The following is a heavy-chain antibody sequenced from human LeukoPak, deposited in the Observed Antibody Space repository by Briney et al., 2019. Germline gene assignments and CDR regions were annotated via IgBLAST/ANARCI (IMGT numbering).Heavy chain of an antibody. CDR1: GFTFSSYE. CDR3: ARTMATTRNWFDP. CDR2: ITSSDSTT. J-gene: IGHJ5*02. V-gene: IGHV3-48*03. D-gene: IGHD5-24*01. Sequence: PGGSLRLSCVASGFTFSSYEMNWVRQAPGKGLEWLSYITSSDSTTHYADSVKGRFTISRDDAQNSLYLQMNSLRVEDTAVYYCARTMATTRNWFDPWGQGTLVTVSS.